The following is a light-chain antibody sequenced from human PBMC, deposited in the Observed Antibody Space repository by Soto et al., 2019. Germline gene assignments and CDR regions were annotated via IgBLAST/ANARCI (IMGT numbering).Light chain of an antibody. CDR1: QSVSRN. Sequence: EIVMTQSPATLSVSPGERATLSCRASQSVSRNLAWYQQKPGQAPRLLIYGASTRATGIPARFSDSESGTVFTLTISSQQSEDFAVYYCQQYNNWVTFGGGTKVEIK. CDR2: GAS. J-gene: IGKJ4*01. V-gene: IGKV3-15*01. CDR3: QQYNNWVT.